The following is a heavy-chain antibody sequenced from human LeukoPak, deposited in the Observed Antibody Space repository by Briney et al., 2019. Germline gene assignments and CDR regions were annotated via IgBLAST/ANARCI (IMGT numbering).Heavy chain of an antibody. D-gene: IGHD2-15*01. V-gene: IGHV3-23*01. CDR1: GFTFSSYG. CDR2: ISGSGGST. Sequence: PGGSLRLSCAASGFTFSSYGMSWVRQAPGKGLEWVSAISGSGGSTYYADSVKGRFTISRDNSKNTLYLQMNSLRAEDTAVYYCAKDKGVVVAAARASMDVWGKGTTVTISS. J-gene: IGHJ6*03. CDR3: AKDKGVVVAAARASMDV.